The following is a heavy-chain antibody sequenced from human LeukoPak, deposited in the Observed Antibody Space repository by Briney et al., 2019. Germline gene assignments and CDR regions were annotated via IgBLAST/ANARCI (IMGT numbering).Heavy chain of an antibody. V-gene: IGHV4-59*01. CDR1: GGSISSYY. Sequence: SETLSLTCTVSGGSISSYYWSWIRQPPGKGLEWIGYINYSGSTNYNPSLKSRVTISVDTSKNQFSLKLSSVTAADTAVYYCASYSAAAGHYYYYYYMDVWGKGTTVTVSS. J-gene: IGHJ6*03. CDR3: ASYSAAAGHYYYYYYMDV. D-gene: IGHD6-13*01. CDR2: INYSGST.